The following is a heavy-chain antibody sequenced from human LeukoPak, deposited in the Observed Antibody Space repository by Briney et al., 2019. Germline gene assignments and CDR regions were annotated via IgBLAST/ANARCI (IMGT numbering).Heavy chain of an antibody. V-gene: IGHV3-21*01. Sequence: GGSLRLSCAASGFTFSSYSMNWVRQAPGKGLEWVSFISSSSSYIYSADSVKGRLTISRDNAKNSLYLQMNSLRAEDTAVYYCARRRYDILTGYSAGAFDIWGQGTMVTVSS. J-gene: IGHJ3*02. CDR1: GFTFSSYS. CDR3: ARRRYDILTGYSAGAFDI. CDR2: ISSSSSYI. D-gene: IGHD3-9*01.